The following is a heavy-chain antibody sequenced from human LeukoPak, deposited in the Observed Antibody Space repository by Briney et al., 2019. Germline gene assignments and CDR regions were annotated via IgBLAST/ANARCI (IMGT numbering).Heavy chain of an antibody. CDR1: GFTVSSNY. D-gene: IGHD3-22*01. V-gene: IGHV3-53*01. J-gene: IGHJ5*01. CDR3: ASWDGSYSSGWYDF. CDR2: IYSGGST. Sequence: GGSLRLPCAASGFTVSSNYMSWVRQAPGKGLEWVSVIYSGGSTYYADSVKGRFTISRDNSKNTLYLQMKSLRAEDTAVYYCASWDGSYSSGWYDFWGQGTLVTVSS.